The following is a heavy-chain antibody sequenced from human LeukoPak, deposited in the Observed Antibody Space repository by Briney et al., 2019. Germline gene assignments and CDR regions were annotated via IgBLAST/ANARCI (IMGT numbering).Heavy chain of an antibody. V-gene: IGHV4-39*07. D-gene: IGHD1-26*01. J-gene: IGHJ5*02. CDR2: IYYSGST. CDR1: GGSISSYY. Sequence: PSETLSLTCTVSGGSISSYYWGWIRQPPGKGLEWIGSIYYSGSTYYNPSLKSRVTISVDTSKNQFSLKLSSVTAADTAVYYCARIRIGGAKREVGTYNWFDPWGQGTLVTVSS. CDR3: ARIRIGGAKREVGTYNWFDP.